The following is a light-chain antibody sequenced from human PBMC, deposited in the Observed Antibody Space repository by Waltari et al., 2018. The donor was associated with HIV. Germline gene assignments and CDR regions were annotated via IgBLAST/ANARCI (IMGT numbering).Light chain of an antibody. V-gene: IGLV2-11*01. CDR1: SSDVGGYNY. J-gene: IGLJ2*01. Sequence: QSALTQPRSVSGSPGQSVTISCTGTSSDVGGYNYVSWYQQHPGKAPKFMIYDVSKRPSGVPYRFSGSKSGNTASLTISGLQAEDEADYYCCSYAGNYTFVFGGGTKLTVL. CDR2: DVS. CDR3: CSYAGNYTFV.